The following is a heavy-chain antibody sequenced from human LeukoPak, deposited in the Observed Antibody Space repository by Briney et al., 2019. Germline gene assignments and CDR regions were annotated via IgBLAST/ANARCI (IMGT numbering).Heavy chain of an antibody. CDR3: ARVTSGSSYRPFDY. Sequence: GGSLRLSCAASGFTFSNYWMSWVRQAPGNGPERVANIKEDESEKNYVNSVKDRFTISRDNAKNSLYLQMNSLRAEDTAVYYCARVTSGSSYRPFDYWGQGTLVTVSS. CDR2: IKEDESEK. J-gene: IGHJ4*02. CDR1: GFTFSNYW. D-gene: IGHD3-10*01. V-gene: IGHV3-7*01.